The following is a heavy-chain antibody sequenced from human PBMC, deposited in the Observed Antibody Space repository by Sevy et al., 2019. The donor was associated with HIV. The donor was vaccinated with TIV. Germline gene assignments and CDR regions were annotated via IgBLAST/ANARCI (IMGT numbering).Heavy chain of an antibody. CDR2: VSAIGIST. V-gene: IGHV3-23*01. J-gene: IGHJ4*02. CDR1: GFSFSSYV. CDR3: AKDWSTIIPATGNFDY. D-gene: IGHD3-3*01. Sequence: GGSLRLSCAASGFSFSSYVMSWVRQAPGKGLQWVSAVSAIGISTYYADSVKGRFTISRDNSKNTPYLQMDSLRAEDTAVYYCAKDWSTIIPATGNFDYWGQGTLVTVSS.